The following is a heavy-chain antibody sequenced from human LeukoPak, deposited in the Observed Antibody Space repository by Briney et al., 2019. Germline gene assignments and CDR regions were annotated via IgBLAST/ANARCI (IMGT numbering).Heavy chain of an antibody. CDR2: IQYDGSSQ. D-gene: IGHD6-25*01. CDR3: AKESSGWQYFDY. CDR1: GFTFSTYG. Sequence: GGSLRLSCAASGFTFSTYGMHWVRQAPGKGLEWVTFIQYDGSSQYYADSVKGRFTISRDNSKNTLYLQMNSLGAEDTAVYYCAKESSGWQYFDYWGQGTLVTVSS. V-gene: IGHV3-30*02. J-gene: IGHJ4*02.